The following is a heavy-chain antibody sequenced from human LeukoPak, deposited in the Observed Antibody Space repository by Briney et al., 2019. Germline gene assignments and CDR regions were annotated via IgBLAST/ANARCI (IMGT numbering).Heavy chain of an antibody. CDR3: ARDKQQLLNDY. D-gene: IGHD6-13*01. J-gene: IGHJ4*02. Sequence: PGGSLRLSCVVSGFTFSTYTMNWVRQAPGKGLEWVANIHQHGSKENYLDSVKGRFTISRDNAKSSIYLQMNSLRAEDTAIYYCARDKQQLLNDYWGQGTLVTVSS. CDR2: IHQHGSKE. V-gene: IGHV3-7*03. CDR1: GFTFSTYT.